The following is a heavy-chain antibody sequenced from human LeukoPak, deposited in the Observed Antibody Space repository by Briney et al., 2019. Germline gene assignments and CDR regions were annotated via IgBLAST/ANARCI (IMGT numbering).Heavy chain of an antibody. D-gene: IGHD6-13*01. J-gene: IGHJ4*02. CDR1: GGSISTYY. Sequence: SETLSLTCTVSGGSISTYYWNWIRQPPGRGLEWIGYIYYTGSTNYNPSLKSRVTMSVDTSKNQFSLNLKSVTPEDTAVYYCARNLIPEQLVLNFWGQGTLVTVSS. CDR3: ARNLIPEQLVLNF. CDR2: IYYTGST. V-gene: IGHV4-59*01.